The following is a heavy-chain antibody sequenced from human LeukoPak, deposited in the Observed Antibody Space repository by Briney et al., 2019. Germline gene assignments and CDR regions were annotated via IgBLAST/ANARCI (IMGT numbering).Heavy chain of an antibody. Sequence: PSETLSLTCTVSGGSISNYYWTWIRQPAGEGLEWIGYIYNSGTTNYNPSLKSRVTISVDTSKNQFSLKLTSVTAADTAVYYCARDRELGYWGQGTLVTVSS. J-gene: IGHJ4*02. CDR3: ARDRELGY. CDR1: GGSISNYY. D-gene: IGHD3-10*01. V-gene: IGHV4-59*01. CDR2: IYNSGTT.